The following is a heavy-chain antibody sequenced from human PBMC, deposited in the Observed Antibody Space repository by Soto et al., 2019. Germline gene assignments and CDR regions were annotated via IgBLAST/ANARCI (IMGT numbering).Heavy chain of an antibody. CDR1: GSTFTSYG. D-gene: IGHD4-4*01. CDR3: ARGRPIYSNDAFDI. CDR2: ISAYNGNT. J-gene: IGHJ3*02. Sequence: ASVKVSCKASGSTFTSYGIIWVRQAPGQGLEWMGWISAYNGNTNYAQKLQGRVTMTTDTSTSTAYMELRSLRSDDTAVYYCARGRPIYSNDAFDIWGQGTMVTVSS. V-gene: IGHV1-18*01.